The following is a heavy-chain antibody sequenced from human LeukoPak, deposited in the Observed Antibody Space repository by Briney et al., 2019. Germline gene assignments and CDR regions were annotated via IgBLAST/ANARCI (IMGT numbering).Heavy chain of an antibody. CDR2: IYYSGST. Sequence: SETLSLTCTVSGGSVSSYYWSWIRQPPGKGLEWIAYIYYSGSTKYNPSLKSRVTISLDRSKNQFSLKLRSVTAADTAVYYCSRESGPFSPFGFWGQGTLVSVHS. CDR3: SRESGPFSPFGF. J-gene: IGHJ4*02. CDR1: GGSVSSYY. V-gene: IGHV4-59*02. D-gene: IGHD1-26*01.